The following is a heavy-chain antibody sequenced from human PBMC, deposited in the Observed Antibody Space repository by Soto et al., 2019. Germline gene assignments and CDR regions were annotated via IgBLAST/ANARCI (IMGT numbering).Heavy chain of an antibody. V-gene: IGHV1-18*04. J-gene: IGHJ4*02. CDR3: ARDSAFLFGSTGYFDY. Sequence: QGELKQSGAAVKKPGASVKVSCRASGYTFANYGITWVRLAPGQGLQWMGWISGHDGKTKSNKNLQGRITMTTDTSTNTAYLELKNLKSEDTAIYYCARDSAFLFGSTGYFDYWGQGTLVSVSS. CDR1: GYTFANYG. CDR2: ISGHDGKT. D-gene: IGHD2-15*01.